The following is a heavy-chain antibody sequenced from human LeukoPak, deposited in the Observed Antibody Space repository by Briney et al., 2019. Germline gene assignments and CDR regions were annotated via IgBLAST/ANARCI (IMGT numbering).Heavy chain of an antibody. CDR2: IYYSGST. D-gene: IGHD2-2*01. Sequence: PSETLSLTCTVSGGSISSGDYYWSWIRQPPGKGLEWIGYIYYSGSTYYNPSLKSRVTISVDTSKNQFSLKLRSVTAADTAVYYCARGPLVPAAKRPGNCFDYWGQGTLVTVSS. J-gene: IGHJ4*02. V-gene: IGHV4-30-4*01. CDR3: ARGPLVPAAKRPGNCFDY. CDR1: GGSISSGDYY.